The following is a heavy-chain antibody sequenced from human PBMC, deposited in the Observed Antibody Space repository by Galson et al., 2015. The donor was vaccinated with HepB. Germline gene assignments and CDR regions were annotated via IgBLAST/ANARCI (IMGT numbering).Heavy chain of an antibody. CDR2: ISYDGSDK. V-gene: IGHV3-30*03. D-gene: IGHD2-2*01. CDR3: AREIKGRWYHFEY. Sequence: SLRLSCATSGFRFRDYGIHWVRQAPGKGLDWVAFISYDGSDKYFADSVKGRFTISRDNSQKTLYLQMNSLRAEDTAVYYCAREIKGRWYHFEYWGQGALVTVSS. J-gene: IGHJ4*02. CDR1: GFRFRDYG.